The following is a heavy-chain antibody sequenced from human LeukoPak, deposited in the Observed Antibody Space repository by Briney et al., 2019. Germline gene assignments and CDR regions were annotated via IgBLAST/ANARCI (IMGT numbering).Heavy chain of an antibody. D-gene: IGHD3-16*02. CDR1: GGSICSYY. J-gene: IGHJ4*02. CDR2: IYYSGST. V-gene: IGHV4-59*01. CDR3: ARGPGYDYVWGSYRYAPFDY. Sequence: SETLSLTCTVSGGSICSYYWSWIRQPPGKGLEWIGYIYYSGSTNYNPSLKSRVTISVDTSKNQFSLKLSSVTAADTAVYYCARGPGYDYVWGSYRYAPFDYWGQGTLVTASS.